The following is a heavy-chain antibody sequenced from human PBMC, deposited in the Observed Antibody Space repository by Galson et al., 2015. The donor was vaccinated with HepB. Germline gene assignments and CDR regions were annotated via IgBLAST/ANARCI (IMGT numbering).Heavy chain of an antibody. V-gene: IGHV3-23*01. D-gene: IGHD3-10*01. CDR3: AKSPWFADWGWFDH. Sequence: SLRLSCAASGFTFSSYAMSWVRQAPGKGLGWVSGISGSGGSTYHADSVKGRFTVSRDNSKNTLNLQMNSLRAEDAAVYYCAKSPWFADWGWFDHWGQGTLVTVSS. J-gene: IGHJ5*02. CDR1: GFTFSSYA. CDR2: ISGSGGST.